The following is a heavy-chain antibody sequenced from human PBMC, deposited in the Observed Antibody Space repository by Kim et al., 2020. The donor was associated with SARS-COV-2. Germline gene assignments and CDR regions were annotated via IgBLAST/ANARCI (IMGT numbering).Heavy chain of an antibody. D-gene: IGHD6-19*01. CDR3: ARRRSPNYYYNGMDV. Sequence: DSVKGRFTLSRDNAKISLYLKMNSVGAEDTAVYYSARRRSPNYYYNGMDVWGQGTTVTVSS. J-gene: IGHJ6*02. V-gene: IGHV3-11*04.